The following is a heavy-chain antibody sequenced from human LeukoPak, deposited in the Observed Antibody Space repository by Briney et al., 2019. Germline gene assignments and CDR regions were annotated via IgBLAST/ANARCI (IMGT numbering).Heavy chain of an antibody. CDR2: IYYSGST. Sequence: PSETLSLTCTVSGGSINSYYWSWIRQPPGKGLEWIGYIYYSGSTNYNPSLKSRVTISVDTSKNQFSLRLSSVTAADTAVYYCARVGRLFGGDNWFDPWGQGTLVTVSS. J-gene: IGHJ5*02. D-gene: IGHD2-15*01. CDR1: GGSINSYY. CDR3: ARVGRLFGGDNWFDP. V-gene: IGHV4-59*01.